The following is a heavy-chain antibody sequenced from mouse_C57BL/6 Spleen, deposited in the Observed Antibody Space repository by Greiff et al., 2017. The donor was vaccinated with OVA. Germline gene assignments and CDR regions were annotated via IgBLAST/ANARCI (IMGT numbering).Heavy chain of an antibody. CDR2: IRNKANNHAT. J-gene: IGHJ2*01. CDR1: GFTFSDAW. Sequence: DVQLQESGGGLVQPGGSMKLSCAASGFTFSDAWMDWVRQSPEKGLEWVAEIRNKANNHATYYAESVKGRFTISRDDSTSSVYLQRNSLRAEDTVVYYSTPGGVVDEEEIDYWGQGTPLTVSS. V-gene: IGHV6-6*01. D-gene: IGHD1-1*02. CDR3: TPGGVVDEEEIDY.